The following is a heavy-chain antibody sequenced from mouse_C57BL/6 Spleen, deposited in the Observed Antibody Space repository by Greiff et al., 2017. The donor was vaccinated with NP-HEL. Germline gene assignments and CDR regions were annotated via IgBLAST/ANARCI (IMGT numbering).Heavy chain of an antibody. V-gene: IGHV5-17*01. CDR3: ARSSSGFLFAY. Sequence: EVKLMESGGGLVKPGGSLKLSCAASGFTFSDYGMHWVRQAPEKGLEWVAYISSGSSTIYYADTVKGRFTISRDNAKNTLFLQMTGLRSEDTVMYYCARSSSGFLFAYWGQGTLVTVSA. D-gene: IGHD3-2*02. CDR2: ISSGSSTI. CDR1: GFTFSDYG. J-gene: IGHJ3*01.